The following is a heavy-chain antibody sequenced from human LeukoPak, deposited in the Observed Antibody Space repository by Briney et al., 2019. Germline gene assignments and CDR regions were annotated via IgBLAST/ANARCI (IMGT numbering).Heavy chain of an antibody. CDR1: GYTFTSYY. J-gene: IGHJ5*02. V-gene: IGHV1-46*01. D-gene: IGHD3-10*01. CDR2: INPSGGST. CDR3: ARTSMVRGVIHWFDP. Sequence: ASVKVSCKASGYTFTSYYMHWVRQAPGQGLEWMGIINPSGGSTSYAQKFQGRVTMTTDTSTSTAYMELRSLRSDDTAVYYCARTSMVRGVIHWFDPWGQGTLVTVSS.